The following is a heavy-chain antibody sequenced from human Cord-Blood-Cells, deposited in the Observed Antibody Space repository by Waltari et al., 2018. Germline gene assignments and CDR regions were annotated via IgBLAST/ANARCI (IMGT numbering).Heavy chain of an antibody. CDR2: IYYSGST. CDR1: GGSISSPY. J-gene: IGHJ3*02. V-gene: IGHV4-59*11. Sequence: QVQLQESGPGLVKPSETLSLTCTVSGGSISSPYWSWIRQPPGKGLEWIGYIYYSGSTNYNPSLKSRVTISVDTSKNQFSLKLSSVTAADTAVYYCARKGRYCSSTSCYNVAFDIWGQGTMVTVSS. CDR3: ARKGRYCSSTSCYNVAFDI. D-gene: IGHD2-2*02.